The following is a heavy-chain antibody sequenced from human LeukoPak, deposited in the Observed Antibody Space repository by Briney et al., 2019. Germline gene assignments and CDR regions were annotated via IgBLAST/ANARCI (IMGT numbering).Heavy chain of an antibody. CDR1: GFTFSSYW. V-gene: IGHV3-7*01. Sequence: GGSLRLSCAASGFTFSSYWMSWVRQAPGKGLEWVANIKHDGSEKYYVDSVKGRFTISRDNAKNSLYLQMNSLRAEDTAVYYCARFRYCRGGSCYYYFADWGQGTLVTVSS. D-gene: IGHD2-15*01. CDR3: ARFRYCRGGSCYYYFAD. CDR2: IKHDGSEK. J-gene: IGHJ4*02.